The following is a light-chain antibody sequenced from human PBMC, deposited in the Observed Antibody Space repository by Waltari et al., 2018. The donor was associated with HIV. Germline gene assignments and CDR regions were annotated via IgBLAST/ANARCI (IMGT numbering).Light chain of an antibody. V-gene: IGLV1-40*01. J-gene: IGLJ2*01. CDR1: SSNIGAGYD. CDR3: QSYDRRLMWV. Sequence: HSLLTQPPSVSGAPGQRVTISCTGSSSNIGAGYDVHWYPKYPGTAPNLLIFQNINRPSGVPDRFAGSKSVTSASLVITGLQAEDEADYYCQSYDRRLMWVFGGGTSLTV. CDR2: QNI.